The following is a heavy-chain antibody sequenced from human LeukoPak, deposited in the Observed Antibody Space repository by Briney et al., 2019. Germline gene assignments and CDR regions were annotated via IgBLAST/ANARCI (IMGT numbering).Heavy chain of an antibody. D-gene: IGHD3-16*01. J-gene: IGHJ4*02. Sequence: GGSLRLSCTVSGFTVSSNSMSWVRQAPGKGLEWVSFIYSAGSTYYSDSVKGRFTISIDNSKNTLYLQMNSLRAEDTAVYYCARRAGAYTHPYDYWGQGTLVTVSS. CDR1: GFTVSSNS. CDR3: ARRAGAYTHPYDY. V-gene: IGHV3-53*01. CDR2: IYSAGST.